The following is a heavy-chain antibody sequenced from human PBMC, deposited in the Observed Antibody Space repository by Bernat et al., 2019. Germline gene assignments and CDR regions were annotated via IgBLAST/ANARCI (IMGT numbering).Heavy chain of an antibody. D-gene: IGHD3-22*01. V-gene: IGHV3-21*01. CDR3: AAPQGSGYYGF. CDR2: ISSGSSSI. Sequence: EVQLVESGGGLVKPGESLRLSCAASGFTFSIYSMNWVRQAPGKGLEWVSSISSGSSSIYYADSLKGRFTISRDNAKNSLYLQMNSLRAEDTAVYYCAAPQGSGYYGFWGQGTLVTVSS. CDR1: GFTFSIYS. J-gene: IGHJ4*02.